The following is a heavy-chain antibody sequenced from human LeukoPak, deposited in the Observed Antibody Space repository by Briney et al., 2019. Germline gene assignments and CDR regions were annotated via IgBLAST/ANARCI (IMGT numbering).Heavy chain of an antibody. V-gene: IGHV1-18*01. CDR2: ISGYNGYT. J-gene: IGHJ3*02. Sequence: ASVKVSCKASGYTFTNYGVSWVRQAPGQGLEWMGWISGYNGYTNYAQKFQFRVTMTTDTSTSTAYMELRSLTSDDTAVYYCARDRRTEGGVHRAFDIWGQGTMVTVSS. CDR1: GYTFTNYG. CDR3: ARDRRTEGGVHRAFDI. D-gene: IGHD1-1*01.